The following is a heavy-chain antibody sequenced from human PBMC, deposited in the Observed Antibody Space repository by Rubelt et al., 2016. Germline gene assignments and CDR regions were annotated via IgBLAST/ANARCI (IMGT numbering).Heavy chain of an antibody. CDR1: GGSISSSTYY. CDR3: ARGLWGPVAEGY. Sequence: QLQLQESGPRLVKPSETLSLTCTVSGGSISSSTYYWGWIRQPPGKGLEWIGTMYQSGKTYYSTFLQSRVAIAVDTSKTQRSLKLSSVTAADTAVYYCARGLWGPVAEGYWGQGTLVTVSS. CDR2: MYQSGKT. D-gene: IGHD6-19*01. V-gene: IGHV4-39*01. J-gene: IGHJ4*02.